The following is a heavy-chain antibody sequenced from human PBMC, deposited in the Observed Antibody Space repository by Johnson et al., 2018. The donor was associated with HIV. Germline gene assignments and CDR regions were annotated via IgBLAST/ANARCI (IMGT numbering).Heavy chain of an antibody. CDR3: ARGGEKGAFDI. V-gene: IGHV3-30*04. Sequence: LAWVAVISYDGSNKYYADSVKGRFTISRDNSKNTLYLQMNSLKTEDTAVYYCARGGEKGAFDIWGQGTMVTVSS. CDR2: ISYDGSNK. J-gene: IGHJ3*02. D-gene: IGHD7-27*01.